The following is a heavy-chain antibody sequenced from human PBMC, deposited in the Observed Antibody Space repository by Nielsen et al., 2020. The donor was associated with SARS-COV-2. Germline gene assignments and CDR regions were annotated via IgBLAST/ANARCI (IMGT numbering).Heavy chain of an antibody. Sequence: GGSLRLSCAASGFTFSNYGMHWVRQAPGKGLEWVAVISDDGRNKYYADSVKGRFTISRDNSKNTLYLEMNSLRADDTAVYYCAKHEGEDWGQGTLVTVSS. CDR1: GFTFSNYG. CDR3: AKHEGED. D-gene: IGHD3-10*01. V-gene: IGHV3-30*18. CDR2: ISDDGRNK. J-gene: IGHJ4*02.